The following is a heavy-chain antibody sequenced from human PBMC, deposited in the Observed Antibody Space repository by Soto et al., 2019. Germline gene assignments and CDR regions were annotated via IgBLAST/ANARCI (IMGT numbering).Heavy chain of an antibody. CDR2: IYTSGST. CDR3: ARTVGAAYYFDF. CDR1: GDSMTKYY. V-gene: IGHV4-4*07. J-gene: IGHJ4*02. D-gene: IGHD1-26*01. Sequence: PSETLSLTCNVPGDSMTKYYWSWIRQPAGKGLEWIGRIYTSGSTNYNPSLKSRVTMSIDTSNNHFSLSLKSVTAADTAMYYCARTVGAAYYFDFWGQGSPVTVSS.